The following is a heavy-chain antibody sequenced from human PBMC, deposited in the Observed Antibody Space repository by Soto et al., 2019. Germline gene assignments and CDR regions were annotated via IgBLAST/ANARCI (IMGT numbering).Heavy chain of an antibody. D-gene: IGHD3-10*01. CDR2: VYWDDDG. Sequence: ITLKESGPALVKPTQTLTLTCTFSGFSLNTGGVGVGWVRQPRGKAMEWLALVYWDDDGRYRPSLRSRLSIAKDTFNKHAVLTMISLDPEYPATYYCVRNWRYYGGDCYYGMDACGQGTTGTVSS. CDR1: GFSLNTGGVG. CDR3: VRNWRYYGGDCYYGMDA. V-gene: IGHV2-5*02. J-gene: IGHJ6*02.